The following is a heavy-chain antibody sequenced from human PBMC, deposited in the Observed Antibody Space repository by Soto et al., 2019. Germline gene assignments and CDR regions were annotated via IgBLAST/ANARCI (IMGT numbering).Heavy chain of an antibody. CDR3: VRVSPAGSTFSGYDGIDS. CDR2: FIPLLDTT. V-gene: IGHV1-69*08. J-gene: IGHJ4*02. Sequence: GASVTVSCRTSVGTFSNDIITWLRQAPGQGLEWMGRFIPLLDTTNHAQKFQDIVTITADKSTGTAYMELNSLRSEDPAVFFFVRVSPAGSTFSGYDGIDSWGLETLVTVSS. D-gene: IGHD5-12*01. CDR1: VGTFSNDI.